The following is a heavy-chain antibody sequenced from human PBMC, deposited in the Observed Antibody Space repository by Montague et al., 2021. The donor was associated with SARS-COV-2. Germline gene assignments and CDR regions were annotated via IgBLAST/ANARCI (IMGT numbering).Heavy chain of an antibody. Sequence: TLSLTCTVSGGSISSGSYYWSWIRQPAGKGLEWIGRIYTSGSTNYNPSLKSRVTISVDTSKNQFSLKLSSVTAADTAVYYCARVPPYYYDSSGYYSGAFVIWGQGTMVTVSS. J-gene: IGHJ3*02. CDR3: ARVPPYYYDSSGYYSGAFVI. V-gene: IGHV4-61*02. CDR1: GGSISSGSYY. D-gene: IGHD3-22*01. CDR2: IYTSGST.